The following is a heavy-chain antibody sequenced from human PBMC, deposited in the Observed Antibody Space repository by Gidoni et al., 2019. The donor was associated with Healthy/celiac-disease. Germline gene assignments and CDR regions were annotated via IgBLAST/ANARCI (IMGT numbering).Heavy chain of an antibody. V-gene: IGHV3-23*01. CDR3: AKATYDYIWGSYRSPFDY. Sequence: EVQLLESGGGLVQPGGSLRLSCAAPGFTFSSYAMSWVRQAPGKGLEWVSAISGSGGSTYYADSVKGRFTISRDNSKNTLYLQMNSLRAEDTAVYYCAKATYDYIWGSYRSPFDYWGQGTLVTVSS. J-gene: IGHJ4*02. D-gene: IGHD3-16*02. CDR1: GFTFSSYA. CDR2: ISGSGGST.